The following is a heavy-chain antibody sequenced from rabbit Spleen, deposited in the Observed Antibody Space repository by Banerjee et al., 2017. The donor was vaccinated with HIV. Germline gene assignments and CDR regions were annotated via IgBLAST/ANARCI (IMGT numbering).Heavy chain of an antibody. V-gene: IGHV1S45*01. CDR2: IAGTSSGFP. CDR1: GFSFSSSDY. J-gene: IGHJ6*01. D-gene: IGHD8-1*01. CDR3: ARYTGSSFSSYGMDL. Sequence: QEQLVEYGGGLVQPGGSLTLSCKAYGFSFSSSDYMCWVRQAPGKGLEWIACIAGTSSGFPYSATWAKGRFTCSKPSSTTVTLQMTSLTVADTATYFCARYTGSSFSSYGMDLWGPGTLVTVS.